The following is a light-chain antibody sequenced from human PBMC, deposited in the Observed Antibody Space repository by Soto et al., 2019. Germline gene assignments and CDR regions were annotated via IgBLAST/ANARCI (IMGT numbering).Light chain of an antibody. CDR3: CSYAGTFTYV. CDR1: SSDVGGYNH. CDR2: AVT. J-gene: IGLJ1*01. Sequence: SALTQPRSVSGSPGQSVTISCTGTSSDVGGYNHVSWFQQHPGKAPKLMIYAVTERPSGVPDRFSGSKSGNTASLTISGLQAEDEADYYCCSYAGTFTYVFGTGTKLTVL. V-gene: IGLV2-11*01.